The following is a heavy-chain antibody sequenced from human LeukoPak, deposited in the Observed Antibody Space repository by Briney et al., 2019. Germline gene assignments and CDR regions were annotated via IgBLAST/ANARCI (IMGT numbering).Heavy chain of an antibody. Sequence: ASVKVSREASGYTFTGYYMHWVRQAPGQGLEWMGRINPNNGGTNYAQKFQGRVTMTRDTSISTAYMELSRLRSDDTAVYYCASPQYDFWSGYDFDYWGQGTLVTVSS. CDR2: INPNNGGT. J-gene: IGHJ4*02. CDR1: GYTFTGYY. CDR3: ASPQYDFWSGYDFDY. V-gene: IGHV1-2*06. D-gene: IGHD3-3*01.